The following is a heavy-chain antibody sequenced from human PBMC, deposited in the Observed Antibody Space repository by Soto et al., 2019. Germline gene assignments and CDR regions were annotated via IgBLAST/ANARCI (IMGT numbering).Heavy chain of an antibody. Sequence: ASVKVSCKASGYTFTSYAMHWVRQAPGQRLEWMGWINAGNGNTKYSQKFQGRVTITRDTSASTAYMELSSLRSEDTAVYYCARVANYYDSSGYWPSWGQGTLVTVSS. CDR1: GYTFTSYA. D-gene: IGHD3-22*01. CDR3: ARVANYYDSSGYWPS. J-gene: IGHJ5*02. V-gene: IGHV1-3*01. CDR2: INAGNGNT.